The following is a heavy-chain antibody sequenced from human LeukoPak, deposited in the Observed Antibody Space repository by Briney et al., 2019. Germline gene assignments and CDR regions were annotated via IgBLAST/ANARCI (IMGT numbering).Heavy chain of an antibody. CDR2: IYHSGST. J-gene: IGHJ4*02. D-gene: IGHD3-22*01. CDR3: AKDRATMIGVIRTTPRGQLDY. CDR1: GGSISSSNW. V-gene: IGHV4-4*02. Sequence: SETLSLTCAASGGSISSSNWWSWVRQPPGKGLEWIGEIYHSGSTNYNPSLKSRVTISVDKSKNQFSLKLSSVTAADTAVYYCAKDRATMIGVIRTTPRGQLDYWGQGTLVTVSS.